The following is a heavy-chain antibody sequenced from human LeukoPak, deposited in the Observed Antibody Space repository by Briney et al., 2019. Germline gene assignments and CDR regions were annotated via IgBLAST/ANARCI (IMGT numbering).Heavy chain of an antibody. CDR2: IYTSGST. CDR3: ARDFPQYYGSSGFNWFDP. CDR1: GGSISSYY. J-gene: IGHJ5*02. V-gene: IGHV4-4*07. D-gene: IGHD3-22*01. Sequence: KPSETLSLTCTVSGGSISSYYWSWIRQPARKGLECIGRIYTSGSTNYNPSLKSRVTMSVDTSKNQFSLKLSSVTAADTAVYYCARDFPQYYGSSGFNWFDPWGQGTLVTVSS.